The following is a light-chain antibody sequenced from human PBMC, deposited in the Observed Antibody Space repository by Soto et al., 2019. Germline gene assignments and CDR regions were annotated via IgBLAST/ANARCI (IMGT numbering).Light chain of an antibody. CDR2: GAS. J-gene: IGKJ5*01. CDR3: QQYNNWPPIT. V-gene: IGKV3-15*01. CDR1: QSVNNK. Sequence: EIVMTQSPSTLSGSPGERVTLSCRASQSVNNKVAWYQQKPRQAPRLLIFGASTRATGIPARFSGSGSVTEFTLTISSLQSQDFAVYYCQQYNNWPPITFGQGTRLEIK.